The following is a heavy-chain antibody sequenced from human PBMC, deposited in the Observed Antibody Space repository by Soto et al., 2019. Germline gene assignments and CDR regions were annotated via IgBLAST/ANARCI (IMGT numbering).Heavy chain of an antibody. CDR3: AAEGAVGAIFDY. CDR1: GFNFNNSA. Sequence: SVKVSCKASGFNFNNSAVQWVRQARGQGLEWIGWIVVGRSSTHYAPKFRERVTITRDTSTSTAYMELSSLKSEDTAVYYCAAEGAVGAIFDYWGQGTLVTVSS. J-gene: IGHJ4*02. V-gene: IGHV1-58*01. CDR2: IVVGRSST. D-gene: IGHD1-26*01.